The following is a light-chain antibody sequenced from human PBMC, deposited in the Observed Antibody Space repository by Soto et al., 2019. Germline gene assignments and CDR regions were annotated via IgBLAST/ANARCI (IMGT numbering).Light chain of an antibody. V-gene: IGLV1-44*01. CDR2: SDN. Sequence: QLVLTQPPSASGTPGQRVSISCSGGSSNIETNSVNWYLQLPGTAPKLIIYSDNQRPSGVPVRFSASKSGSSASLAISGLQSEDEADYYCAAWDDSLSGVVFGGGTKLTVL. J-gene: IGLJ2*01. CDR3: AAWDDSLSGVV. CDR1: SSNIETNS.